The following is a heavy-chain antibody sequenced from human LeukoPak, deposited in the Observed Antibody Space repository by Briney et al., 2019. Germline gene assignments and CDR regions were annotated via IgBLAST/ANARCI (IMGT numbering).Heavy chain of an antibody. CDR2: ISSSSIYI. D-gene: IGHD6-13*01. J-gene: IGHJ4*02. CDR1: EFTFNDYS. V-gene: IGHV3-21*01. CDR3: ARGSLAAAGTSFDY. Sequence: GGSLRLSCVASEFTFNDYSMHWVRQAPGKGLEWVSSISSSSIYIYYGDSVRGRFTISRGNAKNSLYLQMNSLRAEDTAVYYCARGSLAAAGTSFDYWGQGTLVTVSS.